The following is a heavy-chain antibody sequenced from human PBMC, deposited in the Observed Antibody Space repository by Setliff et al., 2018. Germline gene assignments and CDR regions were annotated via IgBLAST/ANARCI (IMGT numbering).Heavy chain of an antibody. D-gene: IGHD6-13*01. CDR3: ARGGVAAAGKKGVFEH. CDR2: INTGGGSA. CDR1: GYIFTSYY. V-gene: IGHV1-46*01. Sequence: ASVKVSCKAGGYIFTSYYMYWVRQAPGQGLEWMGTINTGGGSASIVDQFQGRVTMTRDTSTSTGYMEVNSLRSDDTAVYFCARGGVAAAGKKGVFEHWGQGTLVTVSS. J-gene: IGHJ4*02.